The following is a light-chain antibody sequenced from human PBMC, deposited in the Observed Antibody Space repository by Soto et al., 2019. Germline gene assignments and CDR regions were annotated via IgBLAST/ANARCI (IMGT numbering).Light chain of an antibody. J-gene: IGLJ3*02. V-gene: IGLV2-14*01. CDR1: SSDVGGYNY. CDR2: EVS. Sequence: QSALTQPASVSGSPGQSITISCTGTSSDVGGYNYVSWYQQYPGKAPTLMIYEVSHRPSRVSKRFFGSKSGNTASLPISGLQAEDEADYDCSAYASTSTDVVFAGGTKLTVL. CDR3: SAYASTSTDVV.